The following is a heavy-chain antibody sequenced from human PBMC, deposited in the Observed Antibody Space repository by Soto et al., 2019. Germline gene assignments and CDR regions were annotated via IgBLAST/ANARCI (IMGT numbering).Heavy chain of an antibody. Sequence: EVQLVQSGGGLVKPGGSLRLSCAASGFMFSAYTMNWVRQAPGKGLEWLSSISSDSDHIDYADSVRGRFTVSRDNARKSLYLQMDSLGAEDTGVYYCATPYYYNHWGPRTLVTVSS. J-gene: IGHJ4*01. CDR1: GFMFSAYT. V-gene: IGHV3-21*01. CDR3: ATPYYYNH. CDR2: ISSDSDHI. D-gene: IGHD3-22*01.